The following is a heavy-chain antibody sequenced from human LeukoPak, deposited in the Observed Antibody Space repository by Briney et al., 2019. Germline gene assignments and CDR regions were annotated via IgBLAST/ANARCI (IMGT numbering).Heavy chain of an antibody. D-gene: IGHD3-16*01. CDR3: AREGGMTEYYFDY. Sequence: ASVKVSCKASGYTFTSYYMHCVRRAPGQGLEWMGIINPSGGSTSYAQKFQGRVTMTRDMSTSTVYMELSSLRSEDTAVYYCAREGGMTEYYFDYWGQGTLVTVSS. CDR1: GYTFTSYY. J-gene: IGHJ4*02. V-gene: IGHV1-46*01. CDR2: INPSGGST.